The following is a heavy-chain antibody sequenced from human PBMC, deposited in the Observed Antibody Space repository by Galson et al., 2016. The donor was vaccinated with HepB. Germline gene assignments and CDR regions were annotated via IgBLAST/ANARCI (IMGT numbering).Heavy chain of an antibody. J-gene: IGHJ4*02. Sequence: SETLSLTCTVSGGSISSRSYYWAWIRQPPGRGLECIGTIYYSGSTYYNPSLKSRVIISVDTSKRQFSLRLTSVTAADTAVYYCAREQGYGGYRTADFWGQGTLVTVAS. D-gene: IGHD4-17*01. V-gene: IGHV4-39*02. CDR3: AREQGYGGYRTADF. CDR2: IYYSGST. CDR1: GGSISSRSYY.